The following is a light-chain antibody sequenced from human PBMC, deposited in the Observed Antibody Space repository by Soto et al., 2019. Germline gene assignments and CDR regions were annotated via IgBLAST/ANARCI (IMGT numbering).Light chain of an antibody. V-gene: IGLV1-40*01. Sequence: QAVLTQPPSVSGAPGQRVTLSCTGNTSNLGAGYDVHWYQQLPGAAPKLVIFGNRNRPSGVPERFSGSKSGTSASLAITGLQSEDEADYYCQSFDSSLTGPILGVGTKLTVL. J-gene: IGLJ2*01. CDR1: TSNLGAGYD. CDR3: QSFDSSLTGPI. CDR2: GNR.